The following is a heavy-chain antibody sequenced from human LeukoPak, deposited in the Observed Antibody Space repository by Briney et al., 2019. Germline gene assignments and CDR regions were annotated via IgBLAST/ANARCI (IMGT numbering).Heavy chain of an antibody. Sequence: GGSLRLSCAASGFTLSYYWMTWVRRAPGKGLEWVANIMQDGSEKYYVDSVKGRFTISRDNAKNSLYLQMNSLRAEDTAVYYCARHSAGYTTFFDYWGQGTLVTVSS. D-gene: IGHD5-24*01. CDR2: IMQDGSEK. J-gene: IGHJ4*02. CDR3: ARHSAGYTTFFDY. CDR1: GFTLSYYW. V-gene: IGHV3-7*04.